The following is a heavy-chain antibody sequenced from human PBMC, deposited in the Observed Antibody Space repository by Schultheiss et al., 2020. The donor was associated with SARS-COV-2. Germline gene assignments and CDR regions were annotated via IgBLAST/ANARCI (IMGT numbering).Heavy chain of an antibody. CDR3: AGEPYCGGDCYRSI. CDR2: ISYDGSNK. J-gene: IGHJ3*02. CDR1: GFTFSSYA. V-gene: IGHV3-30*04. D-gene: IGHD2-21*02. Sequence: GGSLRLSCAASGFTFSSYAMHWVRQAPGKGLEWVAVISYDGSNKYYADSVKGRFTISRDNSKNTLYLQMNSLRAGDTAVYYCAGEPYCGGDCYRSIWGQGTMVTVSS.